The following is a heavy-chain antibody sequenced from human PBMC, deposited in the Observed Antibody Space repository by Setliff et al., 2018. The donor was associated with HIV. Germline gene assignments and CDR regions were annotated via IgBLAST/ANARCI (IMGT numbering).Heavy chain of an antibody. V-gene: IGHV3-66*04. CDR1: GFTVSGNY. J-gene: IGHJ3*01. Sequence: SLSLSCAASGFTVSGNYMNWVRQAPGKGLEWVSSISGSGYPYYADSVKGRFTISRDNSKNTLFLQMDSLRAEDTALYYCAKQRYYDGNDGFDVWGQGTMVTVSS. CDR3: AKQRYYDGNDGFDV. CDR2: ISGSGYP. D-gene: IGHD3-3*01.